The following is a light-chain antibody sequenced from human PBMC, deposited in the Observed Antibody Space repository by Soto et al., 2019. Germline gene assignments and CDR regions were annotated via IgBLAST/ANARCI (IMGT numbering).Light chain of an antibody. V-gene: IGKV3-11*01. CDR2: DAS. CDR1: QSVSRY. Sequence: EIVLTQSPATRSLSPGERATLSCRASQSVSRYLAWYQQKPGQAPRLLIYDASNRATGIPARFSGSGSGTDFTLTISSLEPEDFAVYYCQQRSNWPITFGQGTRLEI. J-gene: IGKJ5*01. CDR3: QQRSNWPIT.